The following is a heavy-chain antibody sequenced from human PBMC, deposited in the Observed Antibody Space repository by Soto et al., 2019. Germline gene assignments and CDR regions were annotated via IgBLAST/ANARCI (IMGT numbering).Heavy chain of an antibody. Sequence: ASVKVSCKASGYTFTGYYMHWVRQAPGQGLEWMGWINPNSGGTNYAQKFQGWVTMTRDTSISTAYMELSRLRSDDTAVYYCARGGPGYCSGGSCYSAEYFQHWGQGTLVTVSS. CDR2: INPNSGGT. CDR3: ARGGPGYCSGGSCYSAEYFQH. J-gene: IGHJ1*01. CDR1: GYTFTGYY. V-gene: IGHV1-2*04. D-gene: IGHD2-15*01.